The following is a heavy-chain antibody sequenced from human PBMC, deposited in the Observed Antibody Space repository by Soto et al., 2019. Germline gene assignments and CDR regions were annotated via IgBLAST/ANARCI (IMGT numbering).Heavy chain of an antibody. CDR3: ARDGPLGYYGSGSTYYYGMDV. CDR1: GFTFSSYA. V-gene: IGHV3-30-3*01. Sequence: QVQLVESGGGVVQPGRSLRLSCAASGFTFSSYAMHWVRQAPGKGLEWVAVISYDGSNKYYADSVKGRFTISRDNSKNTLYLQMNSLRAEDTAVYYCARDGPLGYYGSGSTYYYGMDVWGQGTTVTVSS. J-gene: IGHJ6*02. CDR2: ISYDGSNK. D-gene: IGHD3-10*01.